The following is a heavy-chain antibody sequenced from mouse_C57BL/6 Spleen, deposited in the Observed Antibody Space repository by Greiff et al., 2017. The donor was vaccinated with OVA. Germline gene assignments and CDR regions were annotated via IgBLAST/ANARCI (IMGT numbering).Heavy chain of an antibody. V-gene: IGHV1-50*01. D-gene: IGHD4-1*01. CDR2: IDPSDSYT. Sequence: QVQLKQPGAELVKPGASVKLSCKASGYTFTSYWMQWVKQRPGQGLEWIGEIDPSDSYTNYNQKFKGKATLTVDTSSSTAYMQLSSLTSEDSAVYYCARRANWGAMDYWGQGTSVTVSS. CDR1: GYTFTSYW. CDR3: ARRANWGAMDY. J-gene: IGHJ4*01.